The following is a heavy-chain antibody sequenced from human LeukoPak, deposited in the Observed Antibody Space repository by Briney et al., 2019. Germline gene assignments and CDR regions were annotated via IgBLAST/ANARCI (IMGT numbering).Heavy chain of an antibody. Sequence: SEPLSLTCAVYGGHFSGYYWSWIRQTPGKGMEWIGEINHSGSTNYNPSLKGRVTISVDTSKNLFYLKLNSVTAADTAVYYCARLRDPDPFDCWGLGTLVTVSS. CDR2: INHSGST. V-gene: IGHV4-34*01. J-gene: IGHJ4*02. CDR1: GGHFSGYY. CDR3: ARLRDPDPFDC.